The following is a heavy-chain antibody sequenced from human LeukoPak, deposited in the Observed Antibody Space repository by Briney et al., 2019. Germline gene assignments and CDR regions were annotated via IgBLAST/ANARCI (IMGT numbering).Heavy chain of an antibody. J-gene: IGHJ4*02. D-gene: IGHD5-24*01. Sequence: SETLSLTCAVSGGSISSGYYWGWIRQPPGKGLEWIGSIYHSGSTYYNPSLKSRVTISVDTSKNQFSLKLSSVTAADTAVYYCAREYRRLQFDYWGQGTLVTVSS. V-gene: IGHV4-38-2*02. CDR2: IYHSGST. CDR1: GGSISSGYY. CDR3: AREYRRLQFDY.